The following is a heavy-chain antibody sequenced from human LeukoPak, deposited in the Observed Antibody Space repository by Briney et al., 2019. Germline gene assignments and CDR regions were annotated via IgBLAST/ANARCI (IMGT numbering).Heavy chain of an antibody. Sequence: PSETLSLTCTVSSYSISSGYYRGWFRQPPGKGLEWIGSIYHSGNTYYRSSLKSRVTISVDTSKNQFSLKLNSVTTTDTAVYYCARGDIPDYWGQGTLVTVSS. CDR2: IYHSGNT. CDR3: ARGDIPDY. CDR1: SYSISSGYY. D-gene: IGHD2-2*02. J-gene: IGHJ4*02. V-gene: IGHV4-38-2*02.